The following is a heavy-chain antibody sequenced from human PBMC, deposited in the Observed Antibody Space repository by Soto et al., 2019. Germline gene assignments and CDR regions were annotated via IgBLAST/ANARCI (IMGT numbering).Heavy chain of an antibody. CDR1: GYSFTALY. CDR2: VNPNTGLT. J-gene: IGHJ5*02. Sequence: ASVKVSCKASGYSFTALYMNWVRQAPGQGLEWMGWVNPNTGLTKYAQKFQGRVIMTRDTSINTAYMELSGLTSDDTAVYYCTTLRLDPWGQGTLVTVSS. D-gene: IGHD3-9*01. V-gene: IGHV1-2*02. CDR3: TTLRLDP.